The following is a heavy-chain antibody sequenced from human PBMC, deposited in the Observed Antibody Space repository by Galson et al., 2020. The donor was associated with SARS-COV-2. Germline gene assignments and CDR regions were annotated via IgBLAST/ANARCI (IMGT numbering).Heavy chain of an antibody. Sequence: GGSLRLSCAASGFTFSSHWMHWVRQAPGKGLVWVSRIYSEGSSTSYADSVKGRFTISGDNAKNTLYLQMNSLRAEDTAVYYCARGDMGNDYFDYWGQRTLDTVSS. D-gene: IGHD7-27*01. V-gene: IGHV3-74*01. J-gene: IGHJ4*02. CDR2: IYSEGSST. CDR3: ARGDMGNDYFDY. CDR1: GFTFSSHW.